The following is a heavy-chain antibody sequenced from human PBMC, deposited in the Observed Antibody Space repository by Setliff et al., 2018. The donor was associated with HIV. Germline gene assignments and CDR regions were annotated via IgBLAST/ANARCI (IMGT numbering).Heavy chain of an antibody. J-gene: IGHJ3*02. Sequence: PSETLSLTCTVSGGSINSSSYYWGWIRQPPGKGLEWIESIYHSGSTHYNASLKSRLTMSVDTSKSQFSLRLESMTAADTAIYYCARHYGGNLDAFDIWGLGTMVTVSS. CDR1: GGSINSSSYY. V-gene: IGHV4-39*01. CDR3: ARHYGGNLDAFDI. D-gene: IGHD4-17*01. CDR2: IYHSGST.